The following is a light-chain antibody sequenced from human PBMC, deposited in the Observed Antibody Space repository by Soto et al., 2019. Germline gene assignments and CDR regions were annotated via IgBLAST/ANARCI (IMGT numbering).Light chain of an antibody. CDR2: DVR. CDR3: SSYTTISTYV. V-gene: IGLV2-14*01. CDR1: SSDVGGYNY. J-gene: IGLJ1*01. Sequence: QSVLTQPASVSGTPGQSITISCTGTSSDVGGYNYVSWYQQHPGKAPKLMIYDVRNRPSGVSNRFSGSKSVNTASLTISGLQAEHEAAYYCSSYTTISTYVFGTGTKVTVL.